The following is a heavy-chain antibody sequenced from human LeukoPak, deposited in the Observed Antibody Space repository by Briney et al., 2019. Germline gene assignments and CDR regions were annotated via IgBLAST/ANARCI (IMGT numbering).Heavy chain of an antibody. J-gene: IGHJ4*02. V-gene: IGHV1-18*01. CDR3: ARWEVLPKDSDY. CDR1: GYTFTSYG. Sequence: ASVKVSCKASGYTFTSYGISWVRQAPGQGLEWMGWISAYNGNTNYAQKLQGRVTMTTDTSTSTAYMELSRLRSDDTAVYYCARWEVLPKDSDYWGQGTLVTVSS. D-gene: IGHD3-10*01. CDR2: ISAYNGNT.